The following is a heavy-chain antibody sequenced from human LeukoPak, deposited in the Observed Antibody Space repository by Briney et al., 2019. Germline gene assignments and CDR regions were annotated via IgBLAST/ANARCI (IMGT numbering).Heavy chain of an antibody. CDR3: AKDREYSYVYDAFDI. CDR2: ISGSGGST. D-gene: IGHD3-16*01. CDR1: GFTFSIYA. J-gene: IGHJ3*02. Sequence: PGGSLRLSCAACGFTFSIYAMSWVRQAPGKELEWVSGISGSGGSTYYADSVKGRFTISRDNSRNTLYLQMNTRRAEDTAVYYCAKDREYSYVYDAFDIWGQGTLVTVSS. V-gene: IGHV3-23*01.